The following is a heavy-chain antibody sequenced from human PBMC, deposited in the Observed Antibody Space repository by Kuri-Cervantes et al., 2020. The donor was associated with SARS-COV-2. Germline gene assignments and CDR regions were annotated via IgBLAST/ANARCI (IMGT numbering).Heavy chain of an antibody. CDR1: GYTFTSYY. Sequence: ASVKVSCKASGYTFTSYYMHWVRQAPGQGLEWMGIINPSGGSTSYAQKFQGRVTMTRDTSTSTVYMELSSLRSEDTAVYYCAREYSSGQSRGEIDYWGQGTLVTVSS. CDR3: AREYSSGQSRGEIDY. J-gene: IGHJ4*02. V-gene: IGHV1-46*01. CDR2: INPSGGST. D-gene: IGHD6-19*01.